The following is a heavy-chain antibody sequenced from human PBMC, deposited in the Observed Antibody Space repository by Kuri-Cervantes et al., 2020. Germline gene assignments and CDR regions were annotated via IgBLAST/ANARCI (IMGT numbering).Heavy chain of an antibody. J-gene: IGHJ6*03. CDR3: ARGLGDYDFWSGYLQNYYYYMDV. CDR1: GFTFSSYS. Sequence: GGSLRLSCAASGFTFSSYSMNWVRQAPGKGLEWVANIKQDGSEKYYVDSVKGRFTISRDSAKNSLYLQMNSLRAEDTAVYYCARGLGDYDFWSGYLQNYYYYMDVWGKGTTVTVSS. CDR2: IKQDGSEK. D-gene: IGHD3-3*01. V-gene: IGHV3-7*01.